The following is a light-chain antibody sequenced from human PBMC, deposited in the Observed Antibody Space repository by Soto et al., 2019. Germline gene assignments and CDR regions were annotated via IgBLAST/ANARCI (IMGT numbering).Light chain of an antibody. CDR1: QNVSSK. CDR2: GAS. J-gene: IGKJ4*01. V-gene: IGKV3-15*01. CDR3: QQYNDWPLT. Sequence: EIVMTQSPATLSVSPGERATLSCRASQNVSSKLAWYQQKAGRAPRLLIYGASTRATGIPARFSGSGSGTEFILTISSLQSEDFAVYYCQQYNDWPLTFGGGTKVEIK.